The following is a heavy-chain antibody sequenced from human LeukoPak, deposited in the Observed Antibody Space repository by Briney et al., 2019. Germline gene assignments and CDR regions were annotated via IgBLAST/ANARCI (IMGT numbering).Heavy chain of an antibody. V-gene: IGHV1-8*03. CDR3: AREGYSSSYYYIDV. CDR2: MNPNSGNT. D-gene: IGHD6-6*01. Sequence: ASVKLSCKASGYTFTSYDINGVRQATGQGLEWMVWMNPNSGNTVYAQKLQGRVTITRNTSINTAYMALSSLRSEDTAVYYGAREGYSSSYYYIDVWGKGTTVTVSS. CDR1: GYTFTSYD. J-gene: IGHJ6*03.